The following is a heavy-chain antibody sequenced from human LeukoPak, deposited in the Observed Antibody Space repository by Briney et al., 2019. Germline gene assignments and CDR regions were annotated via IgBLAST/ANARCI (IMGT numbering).Heavy chain of an antibody. V-gene: IGHV3-7*01. Sequence: PGGSLRLSCAASGFTFSSYAMSWVRQAPGEGLEWVANIKQDGSEKDYVDSVKGRFTISRDNAKNSLYLQMNNLRAEDTAVYYCARYCGGDCYGMDVWGQGTTVTVSS. CDR3: ARYCGGDCYGMDV. D-gene: IGHD2-21*01. CDR2: IKQDGSEK. J-gene: IGHJ6*02. CDR1: GFTFSSYA.